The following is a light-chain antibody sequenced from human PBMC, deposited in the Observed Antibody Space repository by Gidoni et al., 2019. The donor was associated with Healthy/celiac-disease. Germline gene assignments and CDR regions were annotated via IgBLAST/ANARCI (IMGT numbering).Light chain of an antibody. V-gene: IGKV4-1*01. CDR3: QQYYGTPIT. CDR2: WAS. J-gene: IGKJ5*01. Sequence: DIVMTQSPDSLAVSLGERDTITCKSSQSILYSSNTKNYLAWYQQKPGQPPKLLIYWASTRESGVPDRFSGSGSGTDFTLTISSLQAEDVAVYYCQQYYGTPITFGQGTRLEIK. CDR1: QSILYSSNTKNY.